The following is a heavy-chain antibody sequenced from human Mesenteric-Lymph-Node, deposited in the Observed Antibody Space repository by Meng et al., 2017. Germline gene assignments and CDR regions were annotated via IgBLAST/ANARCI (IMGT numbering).Heavy chain of an antibody. Sequence: GGSLRLSCAASGFTFSSYWMHWVRQAPGKGLVWVSRINTDGSSTSYADSVKGRFTISRDNAKNTLYLQMNSLRAEDTAVYYCVRDRYVCSGGSCYSDYFDYWGQGTLVTVSS. V-gene: IGHV3-74*01. J-gene: IGHJ4*02. CDR3: VRDRYVCSGGSCYSDYFDY. CDR1: GFTFSSYW. CDR2: INTDGSST. D-gene: IGHD2-15*01.